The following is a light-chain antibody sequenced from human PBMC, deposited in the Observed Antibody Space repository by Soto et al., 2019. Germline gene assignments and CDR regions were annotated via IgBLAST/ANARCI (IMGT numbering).Light chain of an antibody. CDR3: QQYGRSPRT. CDR2: GAS. CDR1: QSVTSNY. Sequence: IVLTQSPGTLSLSPGERATLSCGASQSVTSNYLAWYQQKPGQAPRLLIYGASSRATGIPDRFSGSGSATDFTLTISRLEPEDFAVYYCQQYGRSPRTFGQGTKVDIK. J-gene: IGKJ1*01. V-gene: IGKV3-20*01.